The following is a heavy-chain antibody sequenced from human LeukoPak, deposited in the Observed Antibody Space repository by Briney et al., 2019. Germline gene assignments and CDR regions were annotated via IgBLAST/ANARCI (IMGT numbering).Heavy chain of an antibody. CDR3: ARGRPHGNDY. CDR2: IASDGSST. D-gene: IGHD4-23*01. V-gene: IGHV3-74*01. CDR1: GFTFSSYW. Sequence: GGSLRLSCAASGFTFSSYWMNWVRQAPGKGLVWVSRIASDGSSTTYADSVKGRFSSSRDNAKNTLYLQMNSLRVEDTAVYYCARGRPHGNDYWGQGTLVTVSS. J-gene: IGHJ4*02.